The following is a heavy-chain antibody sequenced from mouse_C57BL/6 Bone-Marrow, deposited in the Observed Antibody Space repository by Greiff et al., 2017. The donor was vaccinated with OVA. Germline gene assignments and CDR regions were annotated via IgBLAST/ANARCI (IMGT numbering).Heavy chain of an antibody. V-gene: IGHV5-17*01. D-gene: IGHD1-1*01. CDR2: ISSGSSTI. CDR3: AKYGSSHFDY. J-gene: IGHJ2*01. CDR1: GFTFSDYG. Sequence: EVKLVESGGGLVKPGGSLKLSCAASGFTFSDYGMHWVRQAPEKGLEWVAYISSGSSTIYYADTVKGRFTISRDNAKNTLFLQMTSLRSEDTAMYYCAKYGSSHFDYWGKGTTLTVSS.